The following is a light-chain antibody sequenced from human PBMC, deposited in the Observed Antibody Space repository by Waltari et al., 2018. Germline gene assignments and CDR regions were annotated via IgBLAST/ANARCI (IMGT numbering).Light chain of an antibody. V-gene: IGKV3-20*01. CDR2: GAA. J-gene: IGKJ2*01. CDR3: HQYSTSPYT. CDR1: QSISSRF. Sequence: EIVLTQSPGTLSVSPGERATLSCRASQSISSRFLAWYQHKPGQAPRLVIYGAASMLTGIPARFSGSGSGTDFTLTISKLEPEDFAVYYCHQYSTSPYTFGQGTKLQI.